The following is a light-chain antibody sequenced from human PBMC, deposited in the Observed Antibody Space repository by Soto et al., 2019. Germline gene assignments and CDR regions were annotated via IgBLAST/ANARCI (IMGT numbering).Light chain of an antibody. J-gene: IGKJ1*01. CDR2: AAS. V-gene: IGKV1-39*01. CDR3: QQSYSTLWT. CDR1: QSISSY. Sequence: DIQMTQSPSSLSASVGDRVTISCRASQSISSYFNWYQQKPGKAPKLLIYAASSLQSGVPSRFSGSGSGTDFTLTISSLQPEDFATYHCQQSYSTLWTFGQGTKVDIK.